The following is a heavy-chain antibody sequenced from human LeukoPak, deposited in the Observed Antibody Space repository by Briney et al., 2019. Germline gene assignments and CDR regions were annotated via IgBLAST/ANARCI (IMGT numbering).Heavy chain of an antibody. CDR1: GFTFDDYA. D-gene: IGHD6-6*01. J-gene: IGHJ4*02. CDR3: AKDTYSSSSGDFDY. V-gene: IGHV3-9*01. CDR2: ISWNSGSI. Sequence: GRSLRLSCAASGFTFDDYAMHWVRHAPGKGLEWVSGISWNSGSIGYADSVKGRFTISRDNAKNSLYLQMNSLRAEDTALYYCAKDTYSSSSGDFDYWGQGTLVTVSS.